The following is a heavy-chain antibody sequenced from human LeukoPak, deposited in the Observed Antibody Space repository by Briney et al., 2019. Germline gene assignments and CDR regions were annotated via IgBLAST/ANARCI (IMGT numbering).Heavy chain of an antibody. CDR2: ISYDGSNK. J-gene: IGHJ4*02. Sequence: GGSLRLSCAASGFTFSSYGMHWVRQAPGKGLEWVAVISYDGSNKYYADSVKGRFTISRDNSKNTLCPQMNSLRAEDTAVYYCAKDRSTATLGYWGQGTLVTVSS. CDR3: AKDRSTATLGY. D-gene: IGHD4-11*01. V-gene: IGHV3-30*18. CDR1: GFTFSSYG.